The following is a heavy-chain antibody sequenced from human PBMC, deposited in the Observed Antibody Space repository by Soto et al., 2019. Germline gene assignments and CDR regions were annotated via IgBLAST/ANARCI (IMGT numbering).Heavy chain of an antibody. CDR1: GYTFTGYY. Sequence: GASVKVSCKASGYTFTGYYMHWVRQAPGQGLEWMGWINPNSGGTNYAQKFQGRVTMTRDTSISTAYMELSRLRSDDTAVYYCARELVVGATPDYFDYWGQGTPVTVSS. CDR3: ARELVVGATPDYFDY. J-gene: IGHJ4*02. D-gene: IGHD1-26*01. V-gene: IGHV1-2*02. CDR2: INPNSGGT.